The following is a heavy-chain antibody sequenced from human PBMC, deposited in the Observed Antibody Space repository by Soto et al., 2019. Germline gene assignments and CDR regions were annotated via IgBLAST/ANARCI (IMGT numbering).Heavy chain of an antibody. D-gene: IGHD3-16*01. CDR3: AGPGEQHRY. V-gene: IGHV3-66*01. J-gene: IGHJ4*02. CDR1: GFTVSSNH. CDR2: IYSGGST. Sequence: GGSLRLSCAASGFTVSSNHMIWVREAPGKGLEWVSLIYSGGSTYYADSVKGRFTFSRDNSQNTLYLQMNSLRAEDTAVYYCAGPGEQHRYWGQGTLVTAS.